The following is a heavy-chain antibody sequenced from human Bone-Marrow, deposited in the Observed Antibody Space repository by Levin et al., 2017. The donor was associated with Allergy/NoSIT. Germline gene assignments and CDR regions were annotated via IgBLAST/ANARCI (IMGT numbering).Heavy chain of an antibody. Sequence: GESLKISCAASGFSFRNYAMSWVRQAPGKGLEWVSTMSSSGDATQYADSVKGRFAISRDNSKNTLFLQVNSLRVDDTAVYYCARGEGFTVATTFFDFWGQGTQVTVSP. V-gene: IGHV3-23*01. CDR3: ARGEGFTVATTFFDF. J-gene: IGHJ4*02. D-gene: IGHD5-12*01. CDR1: GFSFRNYA. CDR2: MSSSGDAT.